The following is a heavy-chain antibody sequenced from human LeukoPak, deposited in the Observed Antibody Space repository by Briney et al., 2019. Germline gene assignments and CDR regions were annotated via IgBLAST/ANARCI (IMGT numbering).Heavy chain of an antibody. CDR1: GFTFSSYS. Sequence: GGSLRLSCAAPGFTFSSYSMNWVRQAPGKGLEWVSYISSSSSTIYYADSVKGQFTISRDNAKNTLYLQMNSLRAEDTAVYYCARDGMLGWVGATIPLDYWGQGTLVTVSS. CDR2: ISSSSSTI. V-gene: IGHV3-48*01. D-gene: IGHD1-26*01. J-gene: IGHJ4*02. CDR3: ARDGMLGWVGATIPLDY.